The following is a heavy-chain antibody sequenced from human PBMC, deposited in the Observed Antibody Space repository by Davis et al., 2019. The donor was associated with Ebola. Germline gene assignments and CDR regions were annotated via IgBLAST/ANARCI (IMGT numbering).Heavy chain of an antibody. V-gene: IGHV5-51*01. CDR2: IYPGDSET. D-gene: IGHD5-18*01. CDR1: GYSFTSYW. CDR3: ARQGSVYGYIDY. J-gene: IGHJ4*02. Sequence: GESLKTSCKGSGYSFTSYWISWVRQLPGKGLECMGIIYPGDSETRNSPSCQGQITISADKSITTAYLQWGSLKASDTAIYYCARQGSVYGYIDYWGQGTLVTVSS.